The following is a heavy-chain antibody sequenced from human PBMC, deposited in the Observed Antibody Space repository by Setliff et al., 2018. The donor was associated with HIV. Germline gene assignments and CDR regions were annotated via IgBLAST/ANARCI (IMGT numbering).Heavy chain of an antibody. CDR3: ARLGELWLPHIQTYYYGLDV. D-gene: IGHD6-19*01. CDR2: VSYDSRFI. V-gene: IGHV3-21*01. CDR1: GFNFRDYA. Sequence: PGGSLRLSCVGFGFNFRDYAMSWVRQAPGKGLEWVSSVSYDSRFIYHADSMKGRFTISRDNAKKLVYLQMNSLRAEDTGVYYCARLGELWLPHIQTYYYGLDVWGQGTTVTVSS. J-gene: IGHJ6*02.